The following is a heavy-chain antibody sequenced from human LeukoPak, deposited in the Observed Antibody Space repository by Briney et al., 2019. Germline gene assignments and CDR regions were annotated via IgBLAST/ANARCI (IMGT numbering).Heavy chain of an antibody. V-gene: IGHV5-51*01. CDR1: GYSFTSYW. J-gene: IGHJ5*02. Sequence: GGSLKISCQGSGYSFTSYWIAWVRQMPGKGLEWVGIIHPGDSDTRYSPSFQGQVTISADKSISTAYLQWRSLEASDTAMYYCARMVRGIDNWFDPWGQGTLVTVSS. CDR3: ARMVRGIDNWFDP. D-gene: IGHD3-10*01. CDR2: IHPGDSDT.